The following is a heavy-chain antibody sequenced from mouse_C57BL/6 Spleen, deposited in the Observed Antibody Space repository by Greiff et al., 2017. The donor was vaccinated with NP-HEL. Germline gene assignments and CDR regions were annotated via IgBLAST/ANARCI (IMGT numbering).Heavy chain of an antibody. D-gene: IGHD4-1*01. CDR3: ARNPLAPANWDWFAY. CDR2: IWTGGGT. V-gene: IGHV2-9-1*01. CDR1: GFSLTSYA. J-gene: IGHJ3*01. Sequence: VKVVESGPGLVAPSQSLSITCTVSGFSLTSYAISWVRQPPGKGLEWLGVIWTGGGTNYNSALKSRLSISKDNSKSQVFLKMNSLQTDDTARYYCARNPLAPANWDWFAYWGQGTLVTVSA.